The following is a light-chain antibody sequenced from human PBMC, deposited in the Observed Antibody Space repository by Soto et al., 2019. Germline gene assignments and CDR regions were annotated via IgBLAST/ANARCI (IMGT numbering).Light chain of an antibody. J-gene: IGKJ2*01. V-gene: IGKV1-33*01. CDR1: QDITNY. CDR2: DAS. Sequence: DIQMTQSPSSLSASVGDRVTITCRASQDITNYLNWYQQKPGKAPKLLIYDASNLETGVPSRFSGSGSGTDFTFSISSLQPEDIETYYCQQYDNLPPYTFGQGTKLEIK. CDR3: QQYDNLPPYT.